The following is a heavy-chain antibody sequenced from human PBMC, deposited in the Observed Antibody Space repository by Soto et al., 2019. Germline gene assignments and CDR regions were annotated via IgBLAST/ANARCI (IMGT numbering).Heavy chain of an antibody. J-gene: IGHJ6*02. CDR1: GYTFTSYY. D-gene: IGHD2-2*01. CDR3: ARGKFNRYCSSTSCYGNGGMDV. V-gene: IGHV1-46*01. CDR2: INPSGGST. Sequence: QVQLVQSGAEVKKPGASVKVSCKASGYTFTSYYMHWVRQAPGQGLEWMGIINPSGGSTSYAQKFQGRVTMTRDTSTSTVYMELSSLRSEDTAVYYCARGKFNRYCSSTSCYGNGGMDVWGQGTTVTVSS.